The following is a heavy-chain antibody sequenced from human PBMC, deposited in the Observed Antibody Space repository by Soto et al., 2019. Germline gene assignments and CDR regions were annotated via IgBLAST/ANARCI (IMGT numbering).Heavy chain of an antibody. CDR2: ISGSGGST. CDR3: AKDPPFMITFGGVIAPDY. D-gene: IGHD3-16*02. J-gene: IGHJ4*02. CDR1: GFTFISYA. V-gene: IGHV3-23*01. Sequence: GGSLRLSCAASGFTFISYAMSWVRQAPGKGLEWVSAISGSGGSTYYADSVKGRFTISRDNSKNTLYLQMNSLRAEDTAVYYCAKDPPFMITFGGVIAPDYWGQGTLVTVSS.